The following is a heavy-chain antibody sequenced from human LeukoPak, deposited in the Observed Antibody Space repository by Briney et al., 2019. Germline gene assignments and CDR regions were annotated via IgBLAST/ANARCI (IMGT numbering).Heavy chain of an antibody. CDR2: ISGSGGST. J-gene: IGHJ3*02. Sequence: GGSLRLSCAASGFTFSSYAMSWVRQAPGKGLEGVAAISGSGGSTYYADSVKGRFTISRDNSKKTLYLQMNSLRAEDTAVYYCAKDQREYCSSTSCSNDAFDIWGQGTMVTVSS. CDR3: AKDQREYCSSTSCSNDAFDI. V-gene: IGHV3-23*01. CDR1: GFTFSSYA. D-gene: IGHD2-2*01.